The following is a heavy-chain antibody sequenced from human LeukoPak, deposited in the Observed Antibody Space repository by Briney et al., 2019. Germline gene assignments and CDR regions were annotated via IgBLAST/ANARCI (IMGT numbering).Heavy chain of an antibody. Sequence: GGSLRLSCVASGCTFSNYEMNWIREAPGKGLEWISYISNSGNTKYYADSVKGRFTISRDNANNSVHLQMNNLRAEDTAVYYCAAVIDYWGQGTLVTVSS. CDR2: ISNSGNTK. V-gene: IGHV3-48*03. CDR3: AAVIDY. CDR1: GCTFSNYE. J-gene: IGHJ4*02.